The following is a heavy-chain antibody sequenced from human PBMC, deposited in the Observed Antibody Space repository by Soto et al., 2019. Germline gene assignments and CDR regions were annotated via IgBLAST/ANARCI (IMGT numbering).Heavy chain of an antibody. D-gene: IGHD4-4*01. CDR3: ARDGDGRMTTNPYYYNGMDV. V-gene: IGHV4-59*01. J-gene: IGHJ6*02. CDR1: GASITSSY. CDR2: VYHTGAT. Sequence: SSETLSLTCTVSGASITSSYWSWIRQSPGKGLEWIAYVYHTGATNYNPSLKSRVTISLDTSKSQFSLKLSSVTAADTAVYYCARDGDGRMTTNPYYYNGMDVWGPGTTVTVSS.